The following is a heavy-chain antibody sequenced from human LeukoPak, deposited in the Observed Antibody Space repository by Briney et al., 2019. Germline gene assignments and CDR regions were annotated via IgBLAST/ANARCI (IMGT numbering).Heavy chain of an antibody. J-gene: IGHJ5*02. V-gene: IGHV1-2*02. CDR3: ARKGLLGSGKPWFDP. CDR2: INPNSGST. CDR1: GYTFTGYY. Sequence: ASVKVSCKASGYTFTGYYMHWVRQAPGQGLEWMGWINPNSGSTNYAQKFQGRVTMTRDTSISTAYMELTGLRSEDTAMYFCARKGLLGSGKPWFDPWGQGTLVTISS. D-gene: IGHD2-15*01.